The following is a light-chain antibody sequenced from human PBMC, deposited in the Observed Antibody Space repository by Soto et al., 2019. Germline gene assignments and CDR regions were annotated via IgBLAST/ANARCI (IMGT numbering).Light chain of an antibody. CDR2: DAS. Sequence: EIVLPQSPATPSLSPGERATLSCRASQSVSSYLLWYQQKPGQAPRLLIYDASNRATGIPARFSGSGSETDFTLTISSLEPEDFAVYYCQHRMNWPLTFGQGTRLEIK. J-gene: IGKJ5*01. CDR3: QHRMNWPLT. CDR1: QSVSSY. V-gene: IGKV3-11*01.